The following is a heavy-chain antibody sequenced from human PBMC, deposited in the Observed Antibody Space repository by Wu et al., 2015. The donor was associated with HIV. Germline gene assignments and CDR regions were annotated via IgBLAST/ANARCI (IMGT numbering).Heavy chain of an antibody. D-gene: IGHD3-3*01. J-gene: IGHJ6*03. V-gene: IGHV4-34*02. CDR3: ARGVRGFSSDSFSLYYYMDV. CDR2: IDHSESA. Sequence: QVQLQQWGAGLLKPSETLSLTCGVNGGSFSGYYRIWIRQPPGKGLEWIGDIDHSESATYNPSLKSRVTISGDTSKKQFSLTLSSVTAADTAVYYCARGVRGFSSDSFSLYYYMDVWGKGTTVTVSS. CDR1: GGSFSGYY.